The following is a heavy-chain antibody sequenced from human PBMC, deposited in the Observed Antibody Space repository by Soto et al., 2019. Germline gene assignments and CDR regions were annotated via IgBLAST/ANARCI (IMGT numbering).Heavy chain of an antibody. CDR2: IYYSGNT. V-gene: IGHV4-59*01. Sequence: SETLSLTCTVSGGSISSYYWSWIRQPPGKGLEWIGYIYYSGNTNYNPSLKSRVTISVDTSKNQFSLKLNSVTAADTAVYYCVRLPWAEHGGSLDPCGKGTLVTVSS. CDR1: GGSISSYY. CDR3: VRLPWAEHGGSLDP. D-gene: IGHD2-15*01. J-gene: IGHJ5*02.